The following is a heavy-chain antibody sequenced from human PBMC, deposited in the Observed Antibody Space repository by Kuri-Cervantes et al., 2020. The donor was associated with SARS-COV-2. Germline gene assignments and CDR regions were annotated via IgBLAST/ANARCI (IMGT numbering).Heavy chain of an antibody. D-gene: IGHD4-23*01. J-gene: IGHJ6*04. V-gene: IGHV4-38-2*02. CDR1: GYSISSGYY. CDR3: ARPGGFLDV. Sequence: SETLSLTCTVSGYSISSGYYWGWIRQPPGKGLEWIGEINHSGSTNYNPSLKSRVTISVDTSKNQFSLKLSSVTAADTAVYHCARPGGFLDVWGKGTTVTVSS. CDR2: INHSGST.